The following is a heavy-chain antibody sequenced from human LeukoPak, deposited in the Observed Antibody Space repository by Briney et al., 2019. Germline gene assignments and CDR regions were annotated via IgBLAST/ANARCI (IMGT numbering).Heavy chain of an antibody. CDR3: ARGEQLARRGYYFDY. V-gene: IGHV1-69*04. Sequence: GSSVKVSCKASGGTFSSYAISWVRQAPGQGLEWMGRIIPILGIANYAQKFQGRVTITADKSTSTAYMELSSLRSEDTAVYYCARGEQLARRGYYFDYWGQGTLVTVSS. D-gene: IGHD6-6*01. J-gene: IGHJ4*02. CDR1: GGTFSSYA. CDR2: IIPILGIA.